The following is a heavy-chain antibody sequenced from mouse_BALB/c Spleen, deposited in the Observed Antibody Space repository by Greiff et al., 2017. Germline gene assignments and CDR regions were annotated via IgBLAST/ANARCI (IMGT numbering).Heavy chain of an antibody. J-gene: IGHJ3*01. CDR2: INPSTGYT. Sequence: VHLVESGAELAKPGASVKMSCKASGYTFTSYWMHWVKQRPGQGLEWIGYINPSTGYTEYNQKFKDKATLTADKSSSTAYMQLSSLTSEDSAVYYCARSTMITIAYWGQGTLVTVSA. D-gene: IGHD2-4*01. V-gene: IGHV1-7*01. CDR1: GYTFTSYW. CDR3: ARSTMITIAY.